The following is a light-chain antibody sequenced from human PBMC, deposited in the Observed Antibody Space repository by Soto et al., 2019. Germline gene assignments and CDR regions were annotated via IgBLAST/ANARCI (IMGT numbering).Light chain of an antibody. Sequence: EIVLTQSPGTLSLSPGERATLSCRASQSVSSSYLAWYQQKPVQAPRLLIYGASSRATGIPDRFSGSGSGTDFTLTISRPEPEDFAVYYCQQYGSSPRTFGQGTKVEIK. CDR3: QQYGSSPRT. CDR1: QSVSSSY. J-gene: IGKJ1*01. V-gene: IGKV3-20*01. CDR2: GAS.